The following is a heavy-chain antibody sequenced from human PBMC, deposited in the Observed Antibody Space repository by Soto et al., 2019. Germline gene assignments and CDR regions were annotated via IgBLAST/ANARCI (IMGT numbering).Heavy chain of an antibody. D-gene: IGHD2-8*01. V-gene: IGHV4-59*01. CDR2: FYHSGNS. Sequence: PSETLSLTCSVSGGSIRSYYWSWIRQSPEKGLEWIGYFYHSGNSNYNPSLKSRVTISVDTSKNQLSLSLRSVTAADTAVYFCARIPYVDPSGSVNGGLDLWGQGTTVTVSS. CDR1: GGSIRSYY. CDR3: ARIPYVDPSGSVNGGLDL. J-gene: IGHJ6*02.